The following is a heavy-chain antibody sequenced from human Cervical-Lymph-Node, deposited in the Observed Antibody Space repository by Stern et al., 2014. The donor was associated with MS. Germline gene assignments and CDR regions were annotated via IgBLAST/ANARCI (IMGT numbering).Heavy chain of an antibody. Sequence: QLQLQESGPGLVKPSQTLSLTCTVSGGSISSGGYYWSWIRQRPGKGLEXIGYIYYSGSTYYNPSLKSLVTISVDTSKNQFSLKLSSVTAADTAVYYCARWIQLWYHDAFDIWGQGTMVTVSS. CDR3: ARWIQLWYHDAFDI. V-gene: IGHV4-31*01. D-gene: IGHD5-18*01. CDR2: IYYSGST. J-gene: IGHJ3*02. CDR1: GGSISSGGYY.